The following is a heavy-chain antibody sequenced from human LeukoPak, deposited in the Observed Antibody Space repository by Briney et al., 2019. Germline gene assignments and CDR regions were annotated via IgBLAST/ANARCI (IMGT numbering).Heavy chain of an antibody. CDR1: GFTFSSHG. Sequence: GGSLRLSCAASGFTFSSHGMCWVRQAPGRGLEWVSSISIGGDTTYSDSVKGRFTISRDNSKNTLYLQLDSLRAEDTAIYYCAKDNSIAVRIFDYWGQGTLVTVSS. J-gene: IGHJ4*02. D-gene: IGHD6-6*01. V-gene: IGHV3-23*01. CDR2: ISIGGDTT. CDR3: AKDNSIAVRIFDY.